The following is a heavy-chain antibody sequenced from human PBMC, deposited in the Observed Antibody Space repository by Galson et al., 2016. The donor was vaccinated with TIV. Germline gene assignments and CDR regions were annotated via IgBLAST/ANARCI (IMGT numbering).Heavy chain of an antibody. Sequence: TLSLTCTVSGGSISSNGIFWSWIRQHPGEGLEWIGYIYHSGSTHYNPSLKSRVAMSVDTSKNQFSLTLTSVTAADTAVYYCARDQDSGAYFDYWGQGTLV. CDR2: IYHSGST. V-gene: IGHV4-31*03. CDR3: ARDQDSGAYFDY. D-gene: IGHD2-15*01. J-gene: IGHJ4*02. CDR1: GGSISSNGIF.